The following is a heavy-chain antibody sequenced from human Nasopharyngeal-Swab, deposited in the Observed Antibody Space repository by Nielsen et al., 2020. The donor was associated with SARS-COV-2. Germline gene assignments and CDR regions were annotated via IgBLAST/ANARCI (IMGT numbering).Heavy chain of an antibody. CDR3: ASPGVDSAMGDFQY. CDR2: INHSGST. CDR1: GGSFNGYY. J-gene: IGHJ4*02. Sequence: SETLSLTCAVYGGSFNGYYWSWIRQSPGKGLECIGEINHSGSTNYNPSLKSRVTISVDTSKTQFSLKLSSVTAADTAVYFCASPGVDSAMGDFQYWGQGTLVTVSS. D-gene: IGHD5-18*01. V-gene: IGHV4-34*01.